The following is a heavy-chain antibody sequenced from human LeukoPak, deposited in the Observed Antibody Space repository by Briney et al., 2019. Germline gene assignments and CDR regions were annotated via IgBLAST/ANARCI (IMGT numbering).Heavy chain of an antibody. CDR2: IYYSGST. J-gene: IGHJ4*02. CDR1: GGSISSYY. Sequence: SETLSLTCTVSGGSISSYYWSWIRQPPGKGLEWIGYIYYSGSTNYNPSLKSRVTISVDTSKNQFSLKLSSVTAEDTAVYYCARDIRANWNYGYYFDYWGQGTLVTVSS. CDR3: ARDIRANWNYGYYFDY. D-gene: IGHD1-7*01. V-gene: IGHV4-59*01.